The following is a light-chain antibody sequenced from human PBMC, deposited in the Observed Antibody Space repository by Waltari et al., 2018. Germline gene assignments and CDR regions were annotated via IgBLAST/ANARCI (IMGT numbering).Light chain of an antibody. CDR3: QQYGSSSLFT. J-gene: IGKJ3*01. V-gene: IGKV3-20*01. Sequence: EIVLTQSPGTLSLSPGDRATLSCRASQSVSSSYLAWYQQKPGQAPRLLIYGASSRATGIPDRFSGSGSGTDFTLTISRLEPEDFAVYYCQQYGSSSLFTFGPGTKVDIK. CDR1: QSVSSSY. CDR2: GAS.